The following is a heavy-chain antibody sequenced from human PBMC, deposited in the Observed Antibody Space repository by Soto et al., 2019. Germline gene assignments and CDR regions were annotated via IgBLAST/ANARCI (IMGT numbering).Heavy chain of an antibody. Sequence: GGYLRLSCAASGLTFSSYAMSWVRQTPGKGLEWVSAMSGGGGSTYYADSVKGRFTISRDNSKNTLYLQMNSLRAEDTAVYYCTTDYYDSSGYGLFDYWGQGTLVTVSS. V-gene: IGHV3-23*01. D-gene: IGHD3-22*01. CDR1: GLTFSSYA. J-gene: IGHJ4*02. CDR3: TTDYYDSSGYGLFDY. CDR2: MSGGGGST.